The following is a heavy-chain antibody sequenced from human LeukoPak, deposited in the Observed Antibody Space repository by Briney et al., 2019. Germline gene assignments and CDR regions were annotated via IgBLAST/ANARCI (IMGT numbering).Heavy chain of an antibody. V-gene: IGHV3-74*01. CDR3: AKDQKWGPADYYFDS. CDR2: INNDGTVT. CDR1: GFTFSSYW. J-gene: IGHJ4*02. D-gene: IGHD2-2*01. Sequence: GGSLRLSCAVSGFTFSSYWMHWVRQAPGKGLVWVSRINNDGTVTTYADSVKGRFAISRDNSKNTLDLQMNSLRAEDTAVYYCAKDQKWGPADYYFDSWGQGTLVTVSS.